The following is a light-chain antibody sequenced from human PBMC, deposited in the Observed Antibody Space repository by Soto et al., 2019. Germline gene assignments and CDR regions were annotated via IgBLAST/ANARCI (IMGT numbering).Light chain of an antibody. CDR3: QKYISAPRGT. CDR2: AAS. CDR1: QGISNY. V-gene: IGKV1-27*01. J-gene: IGKJ3*01. Sequence: DIQMTQSPSSLSASVGDRVTITCRASQGISNYLAWYQQKPGKVHKLLIYAASTLQSGVPSRFSGSGSGTDFTLTISSLQPEDVATYYCQKYISAPRGTFGPGTKVDIK.